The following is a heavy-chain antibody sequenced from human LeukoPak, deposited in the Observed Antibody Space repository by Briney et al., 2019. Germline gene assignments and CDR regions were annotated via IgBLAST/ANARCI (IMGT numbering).Heavy chain of an antibody. Sequence: ASVKVSCKASGYTFTGYYMHWVRQAPGQGLGWMGWINPNSGGTNYAQKFQGRVTMTRDTSISTAYMELSRLRSDDTAVYYCARVIWFGELFQPPYFDYWGQGTLVTVSS. CDR2: INPNSGGT. CDR1: GYTFTGYY. D-gene: IGHD3-10*01. CDR3: ARVIWFGELFQPPYFDY. J-gene: IGHJ4*02. V-gene: IGHV1-2*02.